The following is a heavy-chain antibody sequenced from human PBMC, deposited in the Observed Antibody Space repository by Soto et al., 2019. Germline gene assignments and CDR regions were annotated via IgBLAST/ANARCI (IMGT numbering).Heavy chain of an antibody. CDR2: IRSKANSYAT. V-gene: IGHV3-73*01. J-gene: IGHJ4*02. Sequence: GGSLRLSCAASGFTFIGSAMHWVRQASGKGLEWVGRIRSKANSYATAYAASVKGRFTISRDDSKNTAYLQMNSLKTEDTAVYYCTRSLNYYDSSGYYPNFDYWGQGTLVTVSS. CDR3: TRSLNYYDSSGYYPNFDY. D-gene: IGHD3-22*01. CDR1: GFTFIGSA.